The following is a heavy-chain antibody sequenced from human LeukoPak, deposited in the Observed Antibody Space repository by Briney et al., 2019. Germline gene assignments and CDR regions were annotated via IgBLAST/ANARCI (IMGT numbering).Heavy chain of an antibody. Sequence: PGGSLRLSCAASGFTFSSYAMHWVRQAPGKGLEWVAVISYDGSNKYYAGSVKGRFTISRDNSKNTLYLQMNSLRAEDTAVYYCAKDTGDFWSGYYLPYWGQGTLVTVSS. D-gene: IGHD3-3*01. CDR2: ISYDGSNK. CDR1: GFTFSSYA. V-gene: IGHV3-30-3*01. J-gene: IGHJ4*02. CDR3: AKDTGDFWSGYYLPY.